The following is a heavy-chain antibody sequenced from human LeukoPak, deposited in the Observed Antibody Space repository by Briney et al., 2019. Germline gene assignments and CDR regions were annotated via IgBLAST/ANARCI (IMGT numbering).Heavy chain of an antibody. CDR2: IRYDGSNK. V-gene: IGHV3-30*02. CDR1: GFTFSSYG. CDR3: AKVRGNSRRFEEPFDY. D-gene: IGHD4-23*01. J-gene: IGHJ4*02. Sequence: QPGGSLRLSCAASGFTFSSYGMHWVRQAPGKGLEWVAFIRYDGSNKYYADSVKGRFTISRDNSKNTLYLQMNSLRAEDTAVYYCAKVRGNSRRFEEPFDYWGQGTLVTVSS.